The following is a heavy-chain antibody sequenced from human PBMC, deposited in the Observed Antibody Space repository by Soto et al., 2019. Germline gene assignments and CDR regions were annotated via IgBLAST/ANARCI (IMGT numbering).Heavy chain of an antibody. CDR3: VRDRSFYDSSGYVDY. CDR1: GDTFTSYY. Sequence: GGSVKVSCKAPGDTFTSYYLNWVRQAPGQGLEWMGVINPHGGSTKYAQHLQGRLTMTTDTSTGTVYMELRSLRSDDTAVYYCVRDRSFYDSSGYVDYWGQGTRVTVSS. V-gene: IGHV1-46*01. D-gene: IGHD3-22*01. CDR2: INPHGGST. J-gene: IGHJ4*02.